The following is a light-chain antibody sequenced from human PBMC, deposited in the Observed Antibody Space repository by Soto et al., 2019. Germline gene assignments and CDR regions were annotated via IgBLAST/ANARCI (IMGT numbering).Light chain of an antibody. Sequence: IVLTLPSGTLSLSPGERATLSCRSSESVRSSNLHWYQQKPAQAPRTLINGPSSSATSTPDPSSGRGSGKSFTLTISRLEPEDIAVYYCQRYSSSPWPVGQGTKL. CDR1: ESVRSSN. J-gene: IGKJ1*01. CDR3: QRYSSSPWP. CDR2: GPS. V-gene: IGKV3-20*01.